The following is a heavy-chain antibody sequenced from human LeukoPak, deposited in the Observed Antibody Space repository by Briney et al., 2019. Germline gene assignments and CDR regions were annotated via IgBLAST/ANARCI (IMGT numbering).Heavy chain of an antibody. CDR3: ARRLTQYNCFDP. J-gene: IGHJ5*02. CDR1: GDSFSSNSVT. Sequence: SQTLSLTCAISGDSFSSNSVTWNWIRQSPSRGLEWLGRTYYRSTWYNDYAVSVRGRITVNPDTSKNQFSLHLNSVTPEDTAVYYCARRLTQYNCFDPWGQGILVTVSS. V-gene: IGHV6-1*01. D-gene: IGHD2-21*02. CDR2: TYYRSTWYN.